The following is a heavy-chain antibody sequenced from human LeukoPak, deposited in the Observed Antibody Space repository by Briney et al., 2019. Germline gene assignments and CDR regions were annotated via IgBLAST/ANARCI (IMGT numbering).Heavy chain of an antibody. CDR2: INYSGTT. CDR1: GGPISSYY. Sequence: SETLSLTCTVSGGPISSYYWSWIRQPPGKGLEWIGYINYSGTTNYNPSLKSRVSISVDTSKNQFSLKLSSVTAADTAVYYCARGTMMVGPWGQGTQVTVSS. J-gene: IGHJ5*02. D-gene: IGHD3-22*01. CDR3: ARGTMMVGP. V-gene: IGHV4-59*01.